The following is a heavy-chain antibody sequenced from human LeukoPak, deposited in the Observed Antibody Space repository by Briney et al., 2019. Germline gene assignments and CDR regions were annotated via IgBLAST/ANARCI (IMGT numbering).Heavy chain of an antibody. CDR2: IKSEGEGATT. CDR1: GFTFSSYA. CDR3: IAHFPYFYGFDV. D-gene: IGHD3-3*02. J-gene: IGHJ6*04. Sequence: GGSLRLSCAASGFTFSSYAVSWVRQAPGKGLEWLGHIKSEGEGATTDYAAPAKGRFAISRDDSKNMIYLQMSSLKIDDTAIYYCIAHFPYFYGFDVWGKGTTVTVSS. V-gene: IGHV3-15*01.